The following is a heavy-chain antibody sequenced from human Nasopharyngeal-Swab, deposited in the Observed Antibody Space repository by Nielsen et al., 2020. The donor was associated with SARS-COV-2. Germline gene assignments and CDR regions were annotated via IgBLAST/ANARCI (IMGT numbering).Heavy chain of an antibody. CDR3: ARETYSSRAWVDWFDP. CDR2: IYTSGST. J-gene: IGHJ5*02. Sequence: SETLSLTFTVSGGSISSSSYYWSWIRQPAGKGLEWIGRIYTSGSTNYNPSLKSRVTMSVDTSKNQFSLKLSSVTAADTAVYYCARETYSSRAWVDWFDPWGQGTLVTVSS. D-gene: IGHD6-13*01. V-gene: IGHV4-61*02. CDR1: GGSISSSSYY.